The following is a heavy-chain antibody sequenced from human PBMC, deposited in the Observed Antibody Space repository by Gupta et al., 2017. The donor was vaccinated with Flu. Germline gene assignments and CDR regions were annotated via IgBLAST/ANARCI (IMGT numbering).Heavy chain of an antibody. V-gene: IGHV3-72*01. J-gene: IGHJ4*02. Sequence: EVQLVESGGGLVQPGGSLRTSCAASGFTFSYHSMDWVRQGPGKGLEWVGRIRNKANSNTTLYAAAVKSSFTISGDDSKNSLYLQMYSLKTEDTAVYYCARISGMSSWHWGQGTLVTGSA. D-gene: IGHD2-15*01. CDR1: GFTFSYHS. CDR3: ARISGMSSWH. CDR2: IRNKANSNTT.